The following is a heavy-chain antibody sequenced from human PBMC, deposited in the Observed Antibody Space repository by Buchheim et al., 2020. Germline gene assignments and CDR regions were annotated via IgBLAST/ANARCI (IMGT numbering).Heavy chain of an antibody. J-gene: IGHJ4*02. V-gene: IGHV3-30*18. CDR2: ISYDGSNK. D-gene: IGHD2-21*02. Sequence: QVQLVESGGGVVQPGRSLRLSCAASGFTFSSYGMHWVRQAPGKGLEWVAVISYDGSNKYYADSVKGRFTISRDNSKNTLYLQMNSLRAEDTAVYYCAKDGVAYWGGDCYSGFDYWGQGTL. CDR3: AKDGVAYWGGDCYSGFDY. CDR1: GFTFSSYG.